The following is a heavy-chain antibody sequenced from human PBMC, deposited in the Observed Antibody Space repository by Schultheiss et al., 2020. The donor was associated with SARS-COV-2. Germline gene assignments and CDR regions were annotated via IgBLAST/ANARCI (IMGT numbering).Heavy chain of an antibody. CDR2: IYYSGST. Sequence: SETLSLTCTVSGGSISSGGYYWSWIRQHPGKGLEWIGYIYYSGSTYYNPSLKSRVTISVDTSKNQFSLKLSSVTAADTAVYYCARVSDYDFWSGYYTDGYYYYGMDVWGQGTTVTFSS. J-gene: IGHJ6*02. V-gene: IGHV4-31*03. CDR1: GGSISSGGYY. CDR3: ARVSDYDFWSGYYTDGYYYYGMDV. D-gene: IGHD3-3*01.